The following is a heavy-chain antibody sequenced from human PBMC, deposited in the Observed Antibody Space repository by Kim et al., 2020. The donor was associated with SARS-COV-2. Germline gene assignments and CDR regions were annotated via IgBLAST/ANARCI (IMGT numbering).Heavy chain of an antibody. CDR1: GGSFSGYY. D-gene: IGHD6-13*01. J-gene: IGHJ5*02. Sequence: SETLSLTCAVYGGSFSGYYWSWIRQPPGKGLEWIGEINHSGSTNYNPSLKSRVTISVDTSKNQFSLKLSSVTAADTAVYYCARGGVRSSSWYRWFDPWGQGTLVTVSS. CDR2: INHSGST. CDR3: ARGGVRSSSWYRWFDP. V-gene: IGHV4-34*01.